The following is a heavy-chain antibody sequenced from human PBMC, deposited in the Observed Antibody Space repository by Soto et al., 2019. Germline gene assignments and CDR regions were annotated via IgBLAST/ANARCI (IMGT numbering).Heavy chain of an antibody. CDR1: GYTFTGYY. CDR3: ARGRVAVVVAAPHWFDP. CDR2: INPNSGGT. V-gene: IGHV1-2*04. Sequence: GASVKVSCKASGYTFTGYYMHWVRQAPGQGLEWMGWINPNSGGTNYAQKFQGWVTMTRDASISTAYMELSRLRSDGTAVYYCARGRVAVVVAAPHWFDPWGQGTLVTVSS. D-gene: IGHD2-15*01. J-gene: IGHJ5*02.